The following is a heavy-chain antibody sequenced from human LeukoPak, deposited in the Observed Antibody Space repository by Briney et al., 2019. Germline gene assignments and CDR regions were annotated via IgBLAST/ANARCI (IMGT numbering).Heavy chain of an antibody. D-gene: IGHD4-17*01. CDR1: GGSISTYY. CDR3: ARQEPIDYGVSQRYNWFDP. Sequence: SETLSLTCIVSGGSISTYYWSWIRQPPGKGLEWIGYIYYSGSTNYNPSLKSRDTISLDTSKNQFSLKLSSVTAADTAVYYCARQEPIDYGVSQRYNWFDPWGQGTLVTVSS. J-gene: IGHJ5*02. V-gene: IGHV4-59*08. CDR2: IYYSGST.